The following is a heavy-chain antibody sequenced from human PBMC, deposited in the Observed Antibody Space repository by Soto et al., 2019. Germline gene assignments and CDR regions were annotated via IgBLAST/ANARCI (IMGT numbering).Heavy chain of an antibody. CDR1: GLTFSIYG. D-gene: IGHD6-13*01. V-gene: IGHV3-30*18. CDR3: AKEIAAAGAPVSSFGLDV. CDR2: ISYEGSSK. J-gene: IGHJ6*02. Sequence: QVQLVESGGGVVQPGRSLRLSCAVSGLTFSIYGMHWVRQAPGKGLEWVAFISYEGSSKYYADSVKGRFTISRDNSRNTLYLQMNSLRPEDTAVYYCAKEIAAAGAPVSSFGLDVWGQGTTVTVSS.